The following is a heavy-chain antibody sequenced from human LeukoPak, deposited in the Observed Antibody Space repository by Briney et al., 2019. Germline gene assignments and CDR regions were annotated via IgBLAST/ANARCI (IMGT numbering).Heavy chain of an antibody. V-gene: IGHV5-51*01. CDR3: ARHKEEEISSERTLDY. Sequence: GESLKISCKGSGFSFNSYWIGWVRQMPGKGLEWMGIIYAADSDTRYSPSFQGQVTISADKSINTAYLQWSSLRASDTAIYYCARHKEEEISSERTLDYWGQGTLVTVSS. CDR2: IYAADSDT. J-gene: IGHJ4*02. D-gene: IGHD3-16*02. CDR1: GFSFNSYW.